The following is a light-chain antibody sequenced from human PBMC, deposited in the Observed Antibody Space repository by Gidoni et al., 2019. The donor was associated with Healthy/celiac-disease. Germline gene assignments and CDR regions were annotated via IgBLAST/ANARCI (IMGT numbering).Light chain of an antibody. CDR1: SSTIGAGFD. CDR3: QSYDSSLSGYV. J-gene: IGLJ1*01. CDR2: GKR. V-gene: IGLV1-40*01. Sequence: QSVLTQPPSVSGAPGQRVTISCTGSSSTIGAGFDVHWYQQLPGTAPNLLIYGKRNRPSGAPDRFSGSKSGTSASLAITGLQAEDEADYYCQSYDSSLSGYVFGTGTKVTVL.